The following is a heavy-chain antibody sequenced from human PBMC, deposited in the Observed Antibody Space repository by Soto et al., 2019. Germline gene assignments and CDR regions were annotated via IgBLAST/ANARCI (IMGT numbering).Heavy chain of an antibody. CDR2: INPSGGST. J-gene: IGHJ4*02. D-gene: IGHD2-15*01. CDR1: GYTLTSYY. Sequence: VSVKVSCKASGYTLTSYYMHWVRQAPGQGLEWMGIINPSGGSTSYAQKFQGRVTMTRDTSTSTVYMELSSLRSEDTAVYYCAREVAATGHRGGSYYFDYWGQGTLVTVSS. CDR3: AREVAATGHRGGSYYFDY. V-gene: IGHV1-46*03.